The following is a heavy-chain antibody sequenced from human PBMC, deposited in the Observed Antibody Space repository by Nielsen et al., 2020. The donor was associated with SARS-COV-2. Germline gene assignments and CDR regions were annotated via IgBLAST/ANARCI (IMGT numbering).Heavy chain of an antibody. CDR1: GGSFSGYY. J-gene: IGHJ4*02. D-gene: IGHD3-22*01. V-gene: IGHV4-34*01. CDR2: INHSGST. CDR3: ARRNGSGYYRQFDY. Sequence: SETLSLTCAVYGGSFSGYYWSWIRQPPGKGLEWIGEINHSGSTNYNPSLKSRVTISVDTSKNQFSLKLSSVTAADTAVYYCARRNGSGYYRQFDYWGQGTLATVSS.